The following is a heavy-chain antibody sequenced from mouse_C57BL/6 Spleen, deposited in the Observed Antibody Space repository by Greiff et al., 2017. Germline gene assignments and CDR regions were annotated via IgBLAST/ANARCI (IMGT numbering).Heavy chain of an antibody. CDR3: ARSNWDVLGPFDY. CDR2: ISDGGSYT. J-gene: IGHJ2*01. D-gene: IGHD4-1*01. Sequence: EVKLMESGGGLVKPGGSLKLSCAASGFTFSSYAMSWVRQTPEKRLEWVATISDGGSYTYYPDNVKGRFTISRDNAKNNLYLQMSHLKSEDTAMYYCARSNWDVLGPFDYWGQGTTLTVSS. V-gene: IGHV5-4*03. CDR1: GFTFSSYA.